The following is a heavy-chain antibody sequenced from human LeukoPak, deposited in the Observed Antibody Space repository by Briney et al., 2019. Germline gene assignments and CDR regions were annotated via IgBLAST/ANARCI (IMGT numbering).Heavy chain of an antibody. J-gene: IGHJ4*02. Sequence: SVKVSCKASGGTFSSYAISWVRQAPGQGLEWMGRIIPTFGTANYAQKFQGRVTNTTDESTSTAYMELSSLRSEDTALYYCASDYDSSGYYYPKFDYWGQGTLVTVSS. CDR3: ASDYDSSGYYYPKFDY. V-gene: IGHV1-69*05. CDR2: IIPTFGTA. D-gene: IGHD3-22*01. CDR1: GGTFSSYA.